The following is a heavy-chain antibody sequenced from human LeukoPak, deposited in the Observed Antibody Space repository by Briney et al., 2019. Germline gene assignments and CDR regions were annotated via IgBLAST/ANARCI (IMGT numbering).Heavy chain of an antibody. CDR3: ARGRPVATRLKGYYFDY. CDR2: INHSGST. J-gene: IGHJ4*02. V-gene: IGHV4-34*01. Sequence: KSGGSLRLSCAASGFTFSSYSMNWVRQAPGKGLEWIGEINHSGSTNYNPSLKSRVTISVDTSKNQFSLKLSSVTAADTAVYYCARGRPVATRLKGYYFDYWGQGTLVTVSS. D-gene: IGHD5-12*01. CDR1: GFTFSSYS.